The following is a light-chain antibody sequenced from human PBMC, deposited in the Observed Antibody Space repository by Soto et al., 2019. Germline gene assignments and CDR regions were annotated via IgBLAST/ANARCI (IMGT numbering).Light chain of an antibody. V-gene: IGLV1-44*01. Sequence: QSVLTQPPSASGTPGQRVTISCYGSSSNIGGNTVNWYQQLPGAAPKLLIYSNDQRPSGVPDRFSGSKSGTSAPLAISGLQSEDEDDYYCATWDDSLDGRVFGAGTKVTVL. J-gene: IGLJ1*01. CDR1: SSNIGGNT. CDR3: ATWDDSLDGRV. CDR2: SND.